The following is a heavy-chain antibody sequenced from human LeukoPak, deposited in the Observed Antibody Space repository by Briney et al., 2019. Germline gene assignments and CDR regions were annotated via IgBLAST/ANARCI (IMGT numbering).Heavy chain of an antibody. V-gene: IGHV4-39*07. CDR1: GGSISSSSYY. Sequence: SETLSLTCTVSGGSISSSSYYWGWIRQPPGKGLEWIGSIYYSGSTYYNPSLKSRVTISVDTSKSQFSLKLNSVTAADTAVYYCAKGVVVAATWFDPWGQGTLVTVSS. CDR3: AKGVVVAATWFDP. CDR2: IYYSGST. D-gene: IGHD2-15*01. J-gene: IGHJ5*02.